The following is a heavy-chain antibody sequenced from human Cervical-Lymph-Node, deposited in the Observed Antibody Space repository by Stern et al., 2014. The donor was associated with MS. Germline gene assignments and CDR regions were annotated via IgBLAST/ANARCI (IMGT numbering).Heavy chain of an antibody. Sequence: VQLVESGAEVKKPGSSVKVSCTASGGTFSSSAISWVRQAPGHGLEWMGGIIPIFGTANYAQKFQGRVTITADESTSTAYMELSSLRSEDTAVYYCARGELKEGLVRGMDVWGQGTTVTVSS. D-gene: IGHD1-26*01. CDR2: IIPIFGTA. CDR3: ARGELKEGLVRGMDV. CDR1: GGTFSSSA. V-gene: IGHV1-69*01. J-gene: IGHJ6*02.